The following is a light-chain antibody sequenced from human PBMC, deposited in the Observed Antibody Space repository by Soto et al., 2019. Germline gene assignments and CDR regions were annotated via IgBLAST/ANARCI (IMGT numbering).Light chain of an antibody. CDR3: QQYNDYGPT. Sequence: EIVMPQYPDTLSVSAGETVTLTCMASPSMRTNFAWYHHKPDQSPMLLIYGSSIRATGFPARFSGSGSGTEFTLPISSLPAEDCAVYYCQQYNDYGPTCGQGTKVDI. CDR1: PSMRTN. J-gene: IGKJ1*01. V-gene: IGKV3-15*01. CDR2: GSS.